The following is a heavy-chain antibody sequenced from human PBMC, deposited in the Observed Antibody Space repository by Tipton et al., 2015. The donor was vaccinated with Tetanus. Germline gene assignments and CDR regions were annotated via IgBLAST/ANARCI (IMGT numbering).Heavy chain of an antibody. CDR1: GFTFDDYA. V-gene: IGHV3-9*01. Sequence: SLRLSCAASGFTFDDYAMHWVRQAPGKGLEWVSGISWNSGSIGYADSVKGRFTISRDNAKNSLYLQMNSLRAEDTALYYCAKDWGYSGYDLGCLDYWGQGTLVTVSS. D-gene: IGHD5-12*01. CDR2: ISWNSGSI. J-gene: IGHJ4*02. CDR3: AKDWGYSGYDLGCLDY.